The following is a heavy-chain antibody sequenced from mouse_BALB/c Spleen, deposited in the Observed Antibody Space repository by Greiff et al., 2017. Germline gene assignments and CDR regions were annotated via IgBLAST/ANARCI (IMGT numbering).Heavy chain of an antibody. D-gene: IGHD2-14*01. J-gene: IGHJ4*01. CDR2: INPSSGYT. Sequence: VQLQQSGAELARPGASVKMSCKASGYTFTSYTMHWVKQRPGQGLEWIGYINPSSGYTNYNQKFKDKATLTADKSSSTAYMQLSSLTSEDSAVYYCARGAYRYEGVIYYAMDYWGQGTSVTVSS. V-gene: IGHV1-4*01. CDR1: GYTFTSYT. CDR3: ARGAYRYEGVIYYAMDY.